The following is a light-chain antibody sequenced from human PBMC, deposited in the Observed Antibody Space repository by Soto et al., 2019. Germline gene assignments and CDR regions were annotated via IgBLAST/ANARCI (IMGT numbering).Light chain of an antibody. J-gene: IGKJ1*01. V-gene: IGKV1-39*01. CDR1: QSISTY. CDR2: ATS. Sequence: DIQIAQSPSSLSGSVGDRVTITCRASQSISTYLIWYQQKPGKAPKLLIYATSSLQSGVPSRFSGSGSGTDFTLTISSLQPEDFATYYCQQSYSTPPGTFGQGTKVDIK. CDR3: QQSYSTPPGT.